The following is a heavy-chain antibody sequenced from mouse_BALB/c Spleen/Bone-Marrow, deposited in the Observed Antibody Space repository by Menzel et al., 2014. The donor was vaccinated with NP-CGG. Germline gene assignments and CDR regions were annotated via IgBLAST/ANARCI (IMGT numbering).Heavy chain of an antibody. D-gene: IGHD2-4*01. CDR2: IDTSDSYT. V-gene: IGHV1-69*01. CDR3: ARTGYDYYFDY. J-gene: IGHJ2*01. CDR1: GYTFTDYW. Sequence: VKLQESGAELVMPGASVKMSCKASGYTFTDYWMHWVKQRPGQGLEWIGAIDTSDSYTSYNQKFKGKATLTVDESSSTAYMQLSSLTSEDSAVYYCARTGYDYYFDYWGQGTTLTVSP.